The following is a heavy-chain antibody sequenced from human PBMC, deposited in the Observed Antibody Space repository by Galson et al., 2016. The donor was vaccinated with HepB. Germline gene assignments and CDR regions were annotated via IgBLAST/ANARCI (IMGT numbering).Heavy chain of an antibody. CDR1: GFTFSSYV. CDR2: ISGSGDST. V-gene: IGHV3-23*01. J-gene: IGHJ6*02. Sequence: SLRLSCAVSGFTFSSYVITWVRQAPGKGLEWVSAISGSGDSTHYADSVKGRVTISRDNSKNTLSLQMNSLRAEDTALYYCAKGPGGYDRGLYYYYGMDVWGQGTTVTVSS. CDR3: AKGPGGYDRGLYYYYGMDV. D-gene: IGHD5-12*01.